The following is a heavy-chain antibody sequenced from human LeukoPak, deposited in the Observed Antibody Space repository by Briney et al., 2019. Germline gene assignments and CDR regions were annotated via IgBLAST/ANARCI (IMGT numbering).Heavy chain of an antibody. CDR3: ARVLSGSWDWFDP. CDR2: INPDGSTT. CDR1: GFTFSSYW. D-gene: IGHD3-22*01. V-gene: IGHV3-74*01. Sequence: GGSLRLSCAASGFTFSSYWMHWVRQAPGKGLVWVSRINPDGSTTTYADSVKGRFTISRDNAKNTVYLQMNSLRAEDTAVYYCARVLSGSWDWFDPWGQGTLVTVSS. J-gene: IGHJ5*02.